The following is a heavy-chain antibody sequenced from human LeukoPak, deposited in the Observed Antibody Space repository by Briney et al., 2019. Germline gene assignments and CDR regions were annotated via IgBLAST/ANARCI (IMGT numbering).Heavy chain of an antibody. D-gene: IGHD5-18*01. V-gene: IGHV3-23*01. J-gene: IGHJ4*02. CDR3: AKGQGYNYGDSIDY. CDR2: INGGGSS. CDR1: GFTFNNYA. Sequence: GGCLRLSCAASGFTFNNYAMTWVRQAPGKGLEWVSVINGGGSSYYADSVKGRFTVSRDNSKNTLYLQMNSLRDEDTAVYYCAKGQGYNYGDSIDYWGQGTLVTVSS.